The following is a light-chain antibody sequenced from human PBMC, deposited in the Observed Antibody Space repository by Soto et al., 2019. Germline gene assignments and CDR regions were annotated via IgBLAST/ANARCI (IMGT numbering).Light chain of an antibody. CDR1: QSMSSN. J-gene: IGKJ4*01. CDR3: QQYNDWPLT. V-gene: IGKV3-15*01. CDR2: GAS. Sequence: EIVMTQSPATLSVSPGEGATLSGRSSQSMSSNLAGYQQKPGQAPKLLIYGASTRATGFPARFSGSGSGTAFTLTIRILQYEDFAVYYCQQYNDWPLTCGGGPKVEIK.